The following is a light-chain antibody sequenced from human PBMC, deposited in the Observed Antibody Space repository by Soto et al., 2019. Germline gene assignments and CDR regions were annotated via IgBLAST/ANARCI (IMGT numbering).Light chain of an antibody. CDR3: QERTGWPPWT. J-gene: IGKJ1*01. Sequence: IQLTQSPSSLSASVGDRVTITCRASQGISSYLAWYQQKPGKAPKLLIYAASTLQSGVPSRFSGSGSGTDFTLTISSLEPEDFAVYYCQERTGWPPWTFGQGTKVDI. V-gene: IGKV1-9*01. CDR2: AAS. CDR1: QGISSY.